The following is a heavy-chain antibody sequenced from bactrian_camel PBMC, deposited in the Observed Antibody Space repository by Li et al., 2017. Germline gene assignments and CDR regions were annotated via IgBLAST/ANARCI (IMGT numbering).Heavy chain of an antibody. J-gene: IGHJ4*01. CDR1: GYASFASGDASFARCT. CDR2: IRHDGST. CDR3: AAGSLGLCTVVGSWRYIY. D-gene: IGHD6*01. Sequence: HVQLVESGGGSVQAGGSPRLACAASGYASFASGDASFARCTLGWYRQAAGKEREWVGWIRHDGSTPYADSVKGRFSVSKDTAKNTLYLRMNSLKPEDTAIYYCAAGSLGLCTVVGSWRYIYWGQGTQVTVS. V-gene: IGHV3S55*01.